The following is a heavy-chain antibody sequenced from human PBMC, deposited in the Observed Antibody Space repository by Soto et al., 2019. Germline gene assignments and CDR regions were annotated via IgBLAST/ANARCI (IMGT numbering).Heavy chain of an antibody. CDR1: GGSISSYY. CDR2: IYYSVT. D-gene: IGHD3-22*01. Sequence: QVQLQESGPGLVKPSETLSLTCSVSGGSISSYYWSWIRQPPGKGLEWLAYIYYSVTSYNPSLKSRVSISLDTSKNQFSLKLSSVTAADTAVYYCARTYAGSGPNSGVYSFDIWGQGTMVTVSS. CDR3: ARTYAGSGPNSGVYSFDI. V-gene: IGHV4-59*01. J-gene: IGHJ3*02.